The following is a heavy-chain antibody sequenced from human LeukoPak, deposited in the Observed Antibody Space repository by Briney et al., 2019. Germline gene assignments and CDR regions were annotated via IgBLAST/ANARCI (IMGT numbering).Heavy chain of an antibody. CDR1: GFTFSNYN. J-gene: IGHJ4*02. Sequence: GGSLRLSCAASGFTFSNYNMNWVRQTPGKGLEWVSSISSSSSYIYYADSVKGRFTISRDNAKNSLYLQMNSLRAEDTAVYYCARDKSGYRGYDLDYWGQGSLVTVSS. CDR3: ARDKSGYRGYDLDY. CDR2: ISSSSSYI. D-gene: IGHD5-12*01. V-gene: IGHV3-21*01.